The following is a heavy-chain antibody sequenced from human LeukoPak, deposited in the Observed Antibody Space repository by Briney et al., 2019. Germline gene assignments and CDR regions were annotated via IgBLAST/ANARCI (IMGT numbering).Heavy chain of an antibody. Sequence: PGGSLRLSCATSGFTFSTYAMNWVRQAPGKGLEWVSLISDSGANKHYAASVKGRFTISRDNSKNTLSLQMNSLRPEDTAVYYCAKDRQHGCWGQGTLVTVSS. V-gene: IGHV3-23*01. CDR2: ISDSGANK. D-gene: IGHD1-1*01. CDR1: GFTFSTYA. J-gene: IGHJ4*02. CDR3: AKDRQHGC.